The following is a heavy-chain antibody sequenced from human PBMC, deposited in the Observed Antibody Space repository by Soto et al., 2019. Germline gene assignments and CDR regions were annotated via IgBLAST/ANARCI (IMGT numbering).Heavy chain of an antibody. D-gene: IGHD6-6*01. CDR2: ISRNSGTI. Sequence: GGSLRLSCVVSGFTFDDYVMHWVRQAPGKGLEWVSGISRNSGTIEYADSVKGGFTVSRGNAKNSLYLQMDSLRAEDTALYYCVKDMGYGSSSTFDYWGQGTLVTVSS. J-gene: IGHJ4*02. CDR1: GFTFDDYV. CDR3: VKDMGYGSSSTFDY. V-gene: IGHV3-9*01.